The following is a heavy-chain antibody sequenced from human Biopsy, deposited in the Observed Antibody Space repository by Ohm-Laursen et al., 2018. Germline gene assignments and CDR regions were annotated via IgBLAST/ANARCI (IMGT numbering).Heavy chain of an antibody. Sequence: GTLSLTCTVSGGSISNNNYYWGWIRQPPGKGLEWIGSIFYRGSTHYKPSLKSRVNIFVDTSNNQFSLKLNSVTAADTAVYYCARDYDTSGYYYVSWGQGTLVTVSS. CDR3: ARDYDTSGYYYVS. J-gene: IGHJ5*02. CDR1: GGSISNNNYY. CDR2: IFYRGST. V-gene: IGHV4-39*01. D-gene: IGHD3-22*01.